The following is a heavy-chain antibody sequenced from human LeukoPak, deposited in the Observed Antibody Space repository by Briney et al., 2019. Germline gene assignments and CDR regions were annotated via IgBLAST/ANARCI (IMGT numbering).Heavy chain of an antibody. Sequence: PGGSLRLSCAASGFTFSSYSMNWVRQAPGKGLEWVSSISGSSSYIYYADSVKGRFTISRHNAKNSLYLQMNSLRAEDTAVYYCARDRCSGGSCYPLLDSWGQGTLVTVSS. CDR2: ISGSSSYI. D-gene: IGHD2-15*01. CDR1: GFTFSSYS. CDR3: ARDRCSGGSCYPLLDS. V-gene: IGHV3-21*01. J-gene: IGHJ4*02.